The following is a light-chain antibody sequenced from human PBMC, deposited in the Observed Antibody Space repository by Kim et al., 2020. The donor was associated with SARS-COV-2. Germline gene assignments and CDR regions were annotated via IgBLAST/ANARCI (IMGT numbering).Light chain of an antibody. J-gene: IGLJ2*01. V-gene: IGLV3-19*01. CDR2: GKD. Sequence: ALGQTVRITCQGDSLRNYYASWYQQKPGQAPILVVSGKDYRPSGIPDRFSGSSSGNTVSLTITGAQAEDEADYYCNSRDSSGDLVVFGGGTQLTVL. CDR3: NSRDSSGDLVV. CDR1: SLRNYY.